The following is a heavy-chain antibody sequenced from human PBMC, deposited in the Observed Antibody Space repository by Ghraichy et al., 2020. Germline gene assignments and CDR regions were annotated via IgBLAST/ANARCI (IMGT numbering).Heavy chain of an antibody. D-gene: IGHD2-21*02. CDR3: AKRSLGFCADDCYSDYFES. V-gene: IGHV3-30*18. J-gene: IGHJ4*02. CDR1: SFTFSNYG. Sequence: GESLNISCAASSFTFSNYGMHWVRQVPGKGLEWVAVISFDGISKYYADSVKGRFTISRDNSKNTLYLQMNSLRAEDTAVYYCAKRSLGFCADDCYSDYFESWGQGTPVTVSS. CDR2: ISFDGISK.